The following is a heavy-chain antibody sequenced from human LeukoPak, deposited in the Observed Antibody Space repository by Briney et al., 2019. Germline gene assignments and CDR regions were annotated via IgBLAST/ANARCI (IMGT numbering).Heavy chain of an antibody. CDR2: INPNSGDT. Sequence: ASVKVSCKASGYTFTDYYIHWLRQAPGQGLEGLGWINPNSGDTNYAQDFQGRVALTRDTSINTAYMELSSLRSGDTAVYFCAKTGIQLWKTPDYWGQGTLVTVSS. V-gene: IGHV1-2*02. D-gene: IGHD5-18*01. CDR3: AKTGIQLWKTPDY. J-gene: IGHJ4*02. CDR1: GYTFTDYY.